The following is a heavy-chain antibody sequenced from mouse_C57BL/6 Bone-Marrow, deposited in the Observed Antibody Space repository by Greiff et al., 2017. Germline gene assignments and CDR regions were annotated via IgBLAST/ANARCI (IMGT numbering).Heavy chain of an antibody. Sequence: VQLQESGAELVRPGTSVKVSCKASGYAFTNYLIEWVKQRPGQGLEWIGVINPGSGGTTYNEKFKGKATLTADKSSSTAYMQLSSLTSEDSAVXFCAREGVYYYGSSGSSGGKGTTLTV. CDR2: INPGSGGT. J-gene: IGHJ2*01. D-gene: IGHD1-1*01. CDR1: GYAFTNYL. CDR3: AREGVYYYGSSGSS. V-gene: IGHV1-54*01.